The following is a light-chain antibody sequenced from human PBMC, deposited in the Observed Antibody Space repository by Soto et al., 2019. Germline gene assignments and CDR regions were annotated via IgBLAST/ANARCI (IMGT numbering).Light chain of an antibody. J-gene: IGKJ1*01. CDR1: QSISSY. Sequence: DIQMTQSPSSLSASVGDRVTITCRASQSISSYLNRYQQKPGKAPKLLIYAASSLQSGVPSRFSGSGSGTDFTLTISSLQPEDFATYYCQQSYSTPPTFVQGTKVEIK. CDR3: QQSYSTPPT. CDR2: AAS. V-gene: IGKV1-39*01.